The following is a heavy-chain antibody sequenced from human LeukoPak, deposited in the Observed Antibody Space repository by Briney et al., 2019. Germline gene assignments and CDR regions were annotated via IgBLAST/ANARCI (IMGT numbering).Heavy chain of an antibody. V-gene: IGHV1-2*02. CDR2: INPNSGGT. CDR1: GYTFTCYY. J-gene: IGHJ3*01. CDR3: VSYYHGSGSYYNDAFDV. D-gene: IGHD3-10*01. Sequence: ASVKVSCKASGYTFTCYYLHWVRQAPGQGLEWMGWINPNSGGTVYAQKFKGRVTMTRDTSISTAYMELSGLRPDDTAIYYCVSYYHGSGSYYNDAFDVWGQGTMVTVSS.